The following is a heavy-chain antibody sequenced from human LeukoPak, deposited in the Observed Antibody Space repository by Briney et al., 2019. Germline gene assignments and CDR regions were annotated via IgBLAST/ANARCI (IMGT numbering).Heavy chain of an antibody. D-gene: IGHD3-22*01. J-gene: IGHJ4*02. CDR3: ARGGMSYYDTSGDLYFDS. CDR2: MSPNSNNT. V-gene: IGHV1-8*01. CDR1: GYTFTSYD. Sequence: ASVKVSCKASGYTFTSYDINWVRQAPGQGLEWMGWMSPNSNNTGYAQKFQGRVTMTRKTSRSTAYMELSSLRSEDTAVYYCARGGMSYYDTSGDLYFDSWGQGTLVTASS.